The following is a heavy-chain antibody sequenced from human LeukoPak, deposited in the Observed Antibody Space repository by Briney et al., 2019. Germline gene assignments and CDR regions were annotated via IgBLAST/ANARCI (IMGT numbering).Heavy chain of an antibody. Sequence: SQTLSLTCTVSGGSISSGSYYWSWVRQPAGKGLEWIGRIYTSGSTNYNPSLKSRVTISVDTSKNQFSLKLSSVTAADTAVYCCARDGLSNFDYWGQGILVTVSS. CDR3: ARDGLSNFDY. J-gene: IGHJ4*02. D-gene: IGHD2/OR15-2a*01. V-gene: IGHV4-61*02. CDR1: GGSISSGSYY. CDR2: IYTSGST.